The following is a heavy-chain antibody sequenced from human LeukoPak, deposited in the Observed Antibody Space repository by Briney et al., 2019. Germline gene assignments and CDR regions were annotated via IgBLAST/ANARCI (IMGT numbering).Heavy chain of an antibody. CDR3: AKDGYGDSGYDLCFDY. J-gene: IGHJ4*02. Sequence: SQTLSLTCAVSGGSISSGGYSWSWIRQPPGKGLEWIGYIYHSGSTYYNPSLKSRVTISVDRSKNQFSLKLSSVTAADTAVYYCAKDGYGDSGYDLCFDYWGQGTLVTVSS. CDR2: IYHSGST. CDR1: GGSISSGGYS. D-gene: IGHD5-12*01. V-gene: IGHV4-30-2*01.